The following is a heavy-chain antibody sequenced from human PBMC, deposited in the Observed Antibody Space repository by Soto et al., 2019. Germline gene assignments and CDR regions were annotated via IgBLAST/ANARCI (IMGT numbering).Heavy chain of an antibody. V-gene: IGHV1-69*02. CDR2: IIPILGIA. D-gene: IGHD2-2*01. J-gene: IGHJ6*03. CDR1: GGTFSSYT. Sequence: SVKVSCKASGGTFSSYTISWVRQAPGQGLEWMGRIIPILGIANYAQKFQGRVTITADKSTSTAYMELSSLRSEDTAVYYCARGAYCSSTSCYLRYYYYYMDVSGKGTTVTVSS. CDR3: ARGAYCSSTSCYLRYYYYYMDV.